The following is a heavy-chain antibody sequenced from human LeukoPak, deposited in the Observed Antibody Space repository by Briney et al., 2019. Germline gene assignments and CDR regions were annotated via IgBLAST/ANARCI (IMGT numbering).Heavy chain of an antibody. CDR2: INPNSGGT. J-gene: IGHJ4*02. D-gene: IGHD3-22*01. V-gene: IGHV1-2*06. Sequence: APVKVSCKASGYTFFSYGFSWVRQAPGQGLEWMGRINPNSGGTNYAQKFQGRVTMTRDTSISTAYMELSRLRSDDTAVYYCASLSSGYYRDYWGQGTLVTVSS. CDR3: ASLSSGYYRDY. CDR1: GYTFFSYG.